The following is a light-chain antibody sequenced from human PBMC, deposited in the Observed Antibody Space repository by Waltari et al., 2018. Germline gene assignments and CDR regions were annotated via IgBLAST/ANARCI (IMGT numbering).Light chain of an antibody. Sequence: YHQPPETAAKHLIDCNSNRPSGGPDQCSGSKSGTTASLAITGVQAEDEADYYCRSYDGGRSGGVFGGGTKLTVL. J-gene: IGLJ2*01. V-gene: IGLV1-40*01. CDR2: CNS. CDR3: RSYDGGRSGGV.